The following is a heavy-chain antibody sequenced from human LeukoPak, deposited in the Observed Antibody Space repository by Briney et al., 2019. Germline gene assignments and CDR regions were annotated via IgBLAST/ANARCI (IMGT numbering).Heavy chain of an antibody. V-gene: IGHV3-21*01. J-gene: IGHJ4*02. CDR2: ISSSSSYI. Sequence: PGGSLRLSCAASGFTFSSYSMNWVRQAPGKGLEWVSSISSSSSYIYYADSVKGRFTISRDNAKNSLYLQMNSLRAEDTAVYYCARFRAAAGQFDYWGQGTLVTVSS. CDR1: GFTFSSYS. D-gene: IGHD6-13*01. CDR3: ARFRAAAGQFDY.